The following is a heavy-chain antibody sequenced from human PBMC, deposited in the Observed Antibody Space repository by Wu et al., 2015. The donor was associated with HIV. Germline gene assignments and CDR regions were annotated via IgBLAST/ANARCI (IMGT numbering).Heavy chain of an antibody. Sequence: QVHLVQFGGEVKKPGSSVKVTCKASGDGFTSYAVSWVRQAPGHGLEWVGIINPSSGSTSYAQRFKGRVTMSRDTSTATVYMELRSLRSDDTAIYSCARAGGFCSGTSCLDLWGQGTLVAVSS. CDR2: INPSSGST. J-gene: IGHJ5*02. V-gene: IGHV1-46*01. CDR3: ARAGGFCSGTSCLDL. D-gene: IGHD2-2*03. CDR1: GDGFTSYA.